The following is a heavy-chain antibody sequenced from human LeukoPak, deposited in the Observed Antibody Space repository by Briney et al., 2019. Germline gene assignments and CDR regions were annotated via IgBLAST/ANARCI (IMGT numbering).Heavy chain of an antibody. CDR1: GDTVSAITSS. V-gene: IGHV6-1*01. CDR2: TYYRSKWYN. Sequence: SQTLSLTCAISGDTVSAITSSWQWIRQSPSRGLEWLGRTYYRSKWYNEYAESVGSRITINPDTSKNQFSLQLNSVTPEDTAIYYCARSTTGSFDYWGQGTLVTVSS. D-gene: IGHD1-1*01. CDR3: ARSTTGSFDY. J-gene: IGHJ4*02.